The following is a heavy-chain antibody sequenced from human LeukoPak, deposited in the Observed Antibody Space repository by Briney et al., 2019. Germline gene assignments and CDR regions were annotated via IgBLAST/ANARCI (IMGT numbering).Heavy chain of an antibody. CDR1: TFTFSDYW. J-gene: IGHJ4*02. Sequence: GGSLRLSCAASTFTFSDYWMTWVRQAPGKGPEWVAYMNQLGNEKKYLDSVKGRFTISRDNAKNSLYLQMTSLRVDDTAVYYCARRTYYYEFWGQGTLVTVSS. V-gene: IGHV3-7*01. D-gene: IGHD3-22*01. CDR2: MNQLGNEK. CDR3: ARRTYYYEF.